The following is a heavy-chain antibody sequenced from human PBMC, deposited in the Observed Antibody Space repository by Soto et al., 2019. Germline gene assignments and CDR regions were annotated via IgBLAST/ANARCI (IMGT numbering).Heavy chain of an antibody. V-gene: IGHV3-30-3*01. CDR2: ISYDGSNK. CDR1: GFTFSSYA. Sequence: GGSLRLSCAASGFTFSSYAMNWVRQAPGKGLEWVAVISYDGSNKYYADSVKGRFTISRDNSKNTLYLQMNSLRAEDTAVYYCVRQTYYYDSSGYYPFDYWGQGTLVTVSS. CDR3: VRQTYYYDSSGYYPFDY. D-gene: IGHD3-22*01. J-gene: IGHJ4*02.